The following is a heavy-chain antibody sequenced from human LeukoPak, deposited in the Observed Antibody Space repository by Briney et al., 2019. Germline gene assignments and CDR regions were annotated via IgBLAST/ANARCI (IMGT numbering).Heavy chain of an antibody. Sequence: GGSLRLSCAASGFTFSTYAMSWVRQAPGRGLEWVSVISGGGSTIYYADSVKGRFTISRDNSKKTLYLQMNGLRAEDTAVYYCAKGVIAVVPAARGFEYWGQGIRVTVSS. D-gene: IGHD2-2*01. J-gene: IGHJ4*02. CDR1: GFTFSTYA. CDR3: AKGVIAVVPAARGFEY. V-gene: IGHV3-23*01. CDR2: ISGGGSTI.